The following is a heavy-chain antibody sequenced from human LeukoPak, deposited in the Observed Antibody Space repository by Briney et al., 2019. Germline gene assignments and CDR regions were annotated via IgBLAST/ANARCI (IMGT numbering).Heavy chain of an antibody. J-gene: IGHJ3*02. CDR3: ARRSFQPAAFDI. CDR1: GYTFSRYD. D-gene: IGHD6-13*01. CDR2: MNPNSGNT. V-gene: IGHV1-8*01. Sequence: GASVKVSCKASGYTFSRYDINWVGQAAGQGLEWMGWMNPNSGNTGYAQKFQGRVTMTRNTSISTAYMELSSLRSEDTAVYYCARRSFQPAAFDIWGQGTLVTVSS.